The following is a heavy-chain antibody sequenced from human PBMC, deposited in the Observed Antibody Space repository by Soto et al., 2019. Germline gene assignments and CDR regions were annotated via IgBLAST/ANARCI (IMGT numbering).Heavy chain of an antibody. J-gene: IGHJ6*02. CDR3: ASNGGNARYYYYGMDV. D-gene: IGHD2-15*01. V-gene: IGHV1-69*12. Sequence: QVQLVQSGAEVKKPGSSVKVSCKASGGTFSSYAISWVRQAPGQGLEWMGGIIPIFGTADYAQKFQGRVTISADESTRTSTAYMELGSPRSEDTAVYYCASNGGNARYYYYGMDVWGQGTTVTVSS. CDR2: IIPIFGTA. CDR1: GGTFSSYA.